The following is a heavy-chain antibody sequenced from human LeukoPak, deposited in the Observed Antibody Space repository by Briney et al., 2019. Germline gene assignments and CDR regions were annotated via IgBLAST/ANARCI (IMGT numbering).Heavy chain of an antibody. CDR2: ISSNGGGT. V-gene: IGHV3-64*01. CDR3: AREGYSSSWSPFDY. J-gene: IGHJ4*02. D-gene: IGHD6-13*01. Sequence: SGGSLRLSCAASGFTFSSYAMHWVRQAPGKGLEYVSAISSNGGGTYYANSVKGRFTISRDNSKNTLYLQMGSLRAEDMAVYYCAREGYSSSWSPFDYWGQGTLVTVSS. CDR1: GFTFSSYA.